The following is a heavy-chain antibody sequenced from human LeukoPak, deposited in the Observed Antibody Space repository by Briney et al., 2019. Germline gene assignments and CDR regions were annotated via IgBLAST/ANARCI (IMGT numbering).Heavy chain of an antibody. J-gene: IGHJ4*02. CDR1: GGSISSYY. CDR2: IYNSGST. V-gene: IGHV4-59*01. Sequence: SETLSLTCTVSGGSISSYYWSWIRQPPGKGLEWIGYIYNSGSTNYNPSLKGRVTISVDTSKNQFSLKLSSVTAADTAVYYRAREYDYWGQGTLVTVSS. CDR3: AREYDY.